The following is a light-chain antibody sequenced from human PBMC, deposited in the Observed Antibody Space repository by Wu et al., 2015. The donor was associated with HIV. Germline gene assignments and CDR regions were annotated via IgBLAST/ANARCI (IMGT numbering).Light chain of an antibody. CDR3: QQYGGSPPVT. CDR2: SAS. J-gene: IGKJ5*01. Sequence: VLTQSPGTLSLSPGERATLSCRASQTVTSTSLAWYQQKPGQAPRLLIYSASSRATGIPDRFSGRGSGTDFTLIISRVEPEDYAVYYCQQYGGSPPVTFGQGTRLEIK. V-gene: IGKV3-20*01. CDR1: QTVTSTS.